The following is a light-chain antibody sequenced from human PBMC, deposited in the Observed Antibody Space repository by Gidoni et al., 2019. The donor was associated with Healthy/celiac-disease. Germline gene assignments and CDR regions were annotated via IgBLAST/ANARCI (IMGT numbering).Light chain of an antibody. Sequence: SYELTQPPSASVSPGQTASITRSGDNLGDKYACWYQQKPGQSPVLVIYQDSKRPSGLPERFSGSHSRNTATLTIGGTQAMDEADYYCQAWNSSTGVFGTGTKVTVL. CDR1: NLGDKY. V-gene: IGLV3-1*01. CDR2: QDS. J-gene: IGLJ1*01. CDR3: QAWNSSTGV.